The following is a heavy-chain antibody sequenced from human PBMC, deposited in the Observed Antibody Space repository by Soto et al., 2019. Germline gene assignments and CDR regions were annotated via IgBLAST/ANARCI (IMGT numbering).Heavy chain of an antibody. CDR3: ARVYCTNGVCYEGFGY. V-gene: IGHV1-2*02. Sequence: GASVKVSCKASAYTFTGYNMHWVLQAPGQGLEWMGWINPNSGCTNYAQKFQGRVTMTRDTSISTAYMELSRLRSDDTAVYYCARVYCTNGVCYEGFGYWGQGTLVTVSS. CDR2: INPNSGCT. J-gene: IGHJ4*02. CDR1: AYTFTGYN. D-gene: IGHD2-8*01.